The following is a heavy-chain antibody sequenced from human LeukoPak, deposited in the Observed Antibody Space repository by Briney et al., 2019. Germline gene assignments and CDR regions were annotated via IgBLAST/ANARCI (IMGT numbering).Heavy chain of an antibody. Sequence: GGSLRLSCAASGFTFSSYWMSWVRQAPGKGLEWVANIKQDGSEKYYVDSVKGRFTISRDNAKNSLYLQMNSLRAEDTAVYYCANSIVGATKGGGDYWGQGTLVTVSS. CDR3: ANSIVGATKGGGDY. CDR2: IKQDGSEK. J-gene: IGHJ4*02. D-gene: IGHD1-26*01. V-gene: IGHV3-7*03. CDR1: GFTFSSYW.